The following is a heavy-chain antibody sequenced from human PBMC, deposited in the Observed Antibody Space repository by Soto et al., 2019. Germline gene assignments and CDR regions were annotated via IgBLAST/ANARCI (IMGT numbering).Heavy chain of an antibody. Sequence: QVQLVESGGGVVQPGNSLRLSCAASGFIFSGYAMHWVRQAPGKGLEWVAVISYDGNSKTYADFVKGRFAISRDNSKNPLYLQMNSLRPDETAVYYCARRNYYHGSDYFNDALDIWGQGTMVTVSS. CDR1: GFIFSGYA. CDR2: ISYDGNSK. CDR3: ARRNYYHGSDYFNDALDI. J-gene: IGHJ3*02. V-gene: IGHV3-30*09. D-gene: IGHD3-22*01.